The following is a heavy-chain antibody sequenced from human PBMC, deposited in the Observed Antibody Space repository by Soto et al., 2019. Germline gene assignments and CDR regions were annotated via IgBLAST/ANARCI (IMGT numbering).Heavy chain of an antibody. J-gene: IGHJ5*02. D-gene: IGHD4-17*01. V-gene: IGHV3-30*18. CDR3: AKGNTVTSYNWFDP. CDR2: ISYDGSNK. CDR1: GFTFSSYG. Sequence: GGSLRLSCAASGFTFSSYGMHWVRQAPGKGLEWVAVISYDGSNKYYADSVKGRFTISRDNSKNTLYLQMNSLRAEDTAVYYCAKGNTVTSYNWFDPWGHGTLVTVSS.